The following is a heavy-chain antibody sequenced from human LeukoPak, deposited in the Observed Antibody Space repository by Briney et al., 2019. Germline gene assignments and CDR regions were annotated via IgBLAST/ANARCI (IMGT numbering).Heavy chain of an antibody. Sequence: PSETLSLTCTVSGGSISSYYWSWIRQPPGKGLGWIGYIFYSGSTNYNPSLTSRVTISVDTSKNQFSLKLSSVTAADTAVYYCARHRKFHFDYWGQGTLVTVSS. CDR2: IFYSGST. D-gene: IGHD2-21*01. J-gene: IGHJ4*02. CDR1: GGSISSYY. CDR3: ARHRKFHFDY. V-gene: IGHV4-59*08.